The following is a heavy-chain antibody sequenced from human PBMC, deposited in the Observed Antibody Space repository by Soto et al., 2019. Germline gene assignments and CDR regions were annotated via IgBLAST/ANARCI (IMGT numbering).Heavy chain of an antibody. CDR1: GYTFTGYY. Sequence: KVSCKASGYTFTGYYMHWVRQAPGQGLEWMGWINPNSGGTNYAQKFQGRVTMTRDTSISTAYMELSRLRSDDTAVYYCARELFVSGSNWFDPWGQGTLVTVSS. CDR3: ARELFVSGSNWFDP. V-gene: IGHV1-2*02. CDR2: INPNSGGT. J-gene: IGHJ5*02. D-gene: IGHD3-3*01.